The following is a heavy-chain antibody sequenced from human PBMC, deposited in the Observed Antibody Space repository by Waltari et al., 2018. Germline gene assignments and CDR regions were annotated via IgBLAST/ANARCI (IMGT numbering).Heavy chain of an antibody. D-gene: IGHD4-17*01. J-gene: IGHJ4*02. CDR1: GYSISSGYY. V-gene: IGHV4-38-2*01. Sequence: QVQLQESGPGLVKPSETLSLTCAVSGYSISSGYYWGWIRQPPGKGLEWIGSIYHSGSTYYNPSLKSRVTISVDTSKNQFSLKLSSVTAADTAVYYCARLTGDPFRLPINYWGQGTLVTVSS. CDR3: ARLTGDPFRLPINY. CDR2: IYHSGST.